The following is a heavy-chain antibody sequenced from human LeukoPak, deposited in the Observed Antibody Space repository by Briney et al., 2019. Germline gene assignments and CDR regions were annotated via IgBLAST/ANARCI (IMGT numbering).Heavy chain of an antibody. D-gene: IGHD3-22*01. CDR2: INPNSGGT. CDR3: ARVGMYYYDSSGYLTFDY. J-gene: IGHJ4*02. CDR1: GYTFTGYY. V-gene: IGHV1-2*06. Sequence: ASVKVSCKASGYTFTGYYMHWVRQAPGQGLEWMGRINPNSGGTNYAQKFQGRVTMTRDTSISTAYMELSRLRSDDTAVYYCARVGMYYYDSSGYLTFDYWGQGTLLTVSS.